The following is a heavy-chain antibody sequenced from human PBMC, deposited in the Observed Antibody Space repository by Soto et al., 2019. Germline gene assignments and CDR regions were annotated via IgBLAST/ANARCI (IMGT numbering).Heavy chain of an antibody. Sequence: GGSLRLSCAASGFTFSSYWMSWVRQAPGKGLEWVANIKQDGSEKYYVDSVKGRFTISRDNAKNSLYLQMNSLRAEDTAVYYWARPWPTGVLVAARQSFGYWGQGTLVTVSS. CDR3: ARPWPTGVLVAARQSFGY. D-gene: IGHD6-6*01. CDR2: IKQDGSEK. J-gene: IGHJ4*02. V-gene: IGHV3-7*01. CDR1: GFTFSSYW.